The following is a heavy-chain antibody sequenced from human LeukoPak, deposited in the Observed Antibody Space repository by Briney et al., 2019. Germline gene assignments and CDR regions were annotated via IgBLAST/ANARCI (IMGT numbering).Heavy chain of an antibody. Sequence: SETLSLTCTVSGGSISSSSYCWGWIRQPPGKGLEWIGSIYYSGSTYYNPSLKSRVTISVDTSKNQFSLKLSSVTAADTAVYYCAITGYSSGWAFDYWGQGTLVTVSS. V-gene: IGHV4-39*01. D-gene: IGHD6-19*01. CDR2: IYYSGST. CDR3: AITGYSSGWAFDY. J-gene: IGHJ4*02. CDR1: GGSISSSSYC.